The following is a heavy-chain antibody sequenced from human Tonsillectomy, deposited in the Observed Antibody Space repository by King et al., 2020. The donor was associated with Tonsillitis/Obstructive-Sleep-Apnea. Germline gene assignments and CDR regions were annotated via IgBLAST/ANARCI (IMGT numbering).Heavy chain of an antibody. J-gene: IGHJ6*02. CDR2: ISYDGSDK. Sequence: VQLVESGGGVVQPGRSLRLSCAASGFTFSNYVMHWVRQAPGKGLEWVALISYDGSDKYYADSVKGRFTISRDNSKNTLYLQMNRLRAEDTAVYYCAKDDSSDWYGTHYYYGMDVWGQGTTVTVSS. D-gene: IGHD6-19*01. CDR1: GFTFSNYV. CDR3: AKDDSSDWYGTHYYYGMDV. V-gene: IGHV3-30*18.